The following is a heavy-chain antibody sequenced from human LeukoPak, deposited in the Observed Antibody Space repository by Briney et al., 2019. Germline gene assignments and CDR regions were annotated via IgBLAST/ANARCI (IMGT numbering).Heavy chain of an antibody. CDR2: INAGNGNT. J-gene: IGHJ4*02. CDR3: ARGQRFLEWLLSQRGYYFDY. D-gene: IGHD3-3*01. V-gene: IGHV1-3*01. Sequence: GASVKVSCKASGYTFTSYAMHWVRQAPGQRREWMGWINAGNGNTKYSQKFQGRVTITRDTSASTAYMELSSLRSEDTAVYYCARGQRFLEWLLSQRGYYFDYWGQGTLVTVSS. CDR1: GYTFTSYA.